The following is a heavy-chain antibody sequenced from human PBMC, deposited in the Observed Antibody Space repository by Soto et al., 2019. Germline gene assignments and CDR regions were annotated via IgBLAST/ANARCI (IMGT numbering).Heavy chain of an antibody. D-gene: IGHD6-13*01. J-gene: IGHJ4*02. CDR1: GGSISSSSYY. V-gene: IGHV4-39*01. CDR3: ARQTWANAAAAGTDY. CDR2: IYYSGST. Sequence: QLQLQESGPGLVKPSETLSLTCTVSGGSISSSSYYWGWIRQPPGKGLEWIGSIYYSGSTYYNPSLKSRVTISVDTSKNQFSLKLSSVTAADTAVYYCARQTWANAAAAGTDYWGQGTLVTVSS.